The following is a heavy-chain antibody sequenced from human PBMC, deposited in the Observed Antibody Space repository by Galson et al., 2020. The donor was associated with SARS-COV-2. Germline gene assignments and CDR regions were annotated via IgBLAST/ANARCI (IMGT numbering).Heavy chain of an antibody. J-gene: IGHJ4*02. CDR3: ARGYDYVWGNSRYDFDY. Sequence: SGPTLVKPTQTLTLTCTVSGFSLNSIGMCVTWIRQPPGKALEWLALIDWDDNKYYSTSLKTRLTISKDTSKNQVVLTMTNMDPVDTATYYCARGYDYVWGNSRYDFDYWGQGTLVTVSS. D-gene: IGHD3-16*02. CDR2: IDWDDNK. V-gene: IGHV2-70*01. CDR1: GFSLNSIGMC.